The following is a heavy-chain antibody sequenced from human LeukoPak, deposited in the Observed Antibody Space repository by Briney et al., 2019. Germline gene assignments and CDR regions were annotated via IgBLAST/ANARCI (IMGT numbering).Heavy chain of an antibody. CDR2: IYYSGST. D-gene: IGHD3-10*01. Sequence: SQTLSLTCTVSGGSISSGGYYWSWIRQHPGKGLEWIGYIYYSGSTYYNPSLKSRVTISVDTSKNQFSLKLSSVTAADTAVYYCARGRYYGSGSSPAAAVYWFDPWGQGTLVTVSS. CDR3: ARGRYYGSGSSPAAAVYWFDP. J-gene: IGHJ5*02. CDR1: GGSISSGGYY. V-gene: IGHV4-31*03.